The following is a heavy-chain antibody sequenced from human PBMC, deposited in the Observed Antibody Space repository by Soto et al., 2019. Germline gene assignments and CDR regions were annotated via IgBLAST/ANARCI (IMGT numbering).Heavy chain of an antibody. D-gene: IGHD2-8*01. Sequence: GGSPRLSCAASGFTFSSYAMSWVRQAPGKGLEWVSAISGSGGSTYYADSVKGRFTISRDNSKNTLYLQMNSLRAEDTVVCDCEKGGGWGYCTNGVCYTPFDYWGQGTLVTVSS. CDR1: GFTFSSYA. CDR3: EKGGGWGYCTNGVCYTPFDY. V-gene: IGHV3-23*01. CDR2: ISGSGGST. J-gene: IGHJ4*02.